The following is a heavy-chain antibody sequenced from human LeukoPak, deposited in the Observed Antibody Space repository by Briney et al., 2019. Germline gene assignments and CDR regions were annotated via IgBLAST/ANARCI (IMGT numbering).Heavy chain of an antibody. V-gene: IGHV4-39*01. D-gene: IGHD3-22*01. CDR3: ARHEVVTLDAFDI. CDR2: IYYSGST. CDR1: GGSISSSSYY. J-gene: IGHJ3*02. Sequence: SETLSLTCTVSGGSISSSSYYWGWIRQPPGKGLEWIGSIYYSGSTYYNPSLKSRVTISVDTSKNQFSLKLSSVTAADTAVYNCARHEVVTLDAFDIWGQGTMVTVSS.